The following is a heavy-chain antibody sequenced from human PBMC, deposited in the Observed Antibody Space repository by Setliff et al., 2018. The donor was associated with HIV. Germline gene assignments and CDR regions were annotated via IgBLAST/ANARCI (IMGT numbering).Heavy chain of an antibody. J-gene: IGHJ4*02. Sequence: PGGSLRLSCAASGFTFSSYWMSWVRQAPGKGLEWVANIKQDGSEKYYVDSVKGRFTNSRDNAKNSLYLQMNSLRAEDTAVYYCAREGRGIAAAVVYWGQGTLVTVS. V-gene: IGHV3-7*01. D-gene: IGHD6-13*01. CDR2: IKQDGSEK. CDR1: GFTFSSYW. CDR3: AREGRGIAAAVVY.